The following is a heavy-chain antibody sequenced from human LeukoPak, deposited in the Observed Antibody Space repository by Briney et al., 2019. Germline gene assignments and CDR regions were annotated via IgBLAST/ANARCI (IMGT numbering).Heavy chain of an antibody. J-gene: IGHJ4*02. CDR3: ARDHSSGYFDY. CDR1: GFTFSSYW. V-gene: IGHV3-7*01. Sequence: GGSLRLSCAASGFTFSSYWMSWVRQAPGKGLEWVANIKQDGSEKYYVDSVKGRFTISGDNAKNSLYLQMNSLRAEDTAVYYCARDHSSGYFDYWGQGTLVTVSS. CDR2: IKQDGSEK. D-gene: IGHD3-22*01.